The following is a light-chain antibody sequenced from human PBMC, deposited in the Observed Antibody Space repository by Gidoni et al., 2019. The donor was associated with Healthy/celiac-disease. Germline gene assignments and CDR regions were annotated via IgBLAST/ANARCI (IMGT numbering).Light chain of an antibody. Sequence: SSVLTPPPSVSVAPGTTARITCGGNNIGSKSVHWYQQKPGQAPVLVVYDDSARPSGIPERFSGSNSGNTATLTISRVEAGDEADYYCQVWDSSSDQLVVFGGGTKLTVL. J-gene: IGLJ2*01. CDR3: QVWDSSSDQLVV. CDR2: DDS. CDR1: NIGSKS. V-gene: IGLV3-21*03.